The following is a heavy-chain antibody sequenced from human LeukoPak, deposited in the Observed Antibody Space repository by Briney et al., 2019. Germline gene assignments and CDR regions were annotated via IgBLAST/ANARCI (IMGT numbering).Heavy chain of an antibody. J-gene: IGHJ4*02. CDR1: GGSLSSYY. CDR3: ARGLSNYYYDNPYYFDY. D-gene: IGHD3-22*01. CDR2: IYYSGST. V-gene: IGHV4-59*01. Sequence: SETLSLTCTVSGGSLSSYYWSWIRQPPGKGLEWIGYIYYSGSTSYNPSLKSRVTISVDTSKNQFSLKLSSVTAADTAVYYCARGLSNYYYDNPYYFDYWGQGTLVTVSS.